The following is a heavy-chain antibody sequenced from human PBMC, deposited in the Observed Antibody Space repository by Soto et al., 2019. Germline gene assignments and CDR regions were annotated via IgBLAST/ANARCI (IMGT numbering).Heavy chain of an antibody. D-gene: IGHD3-10*01. J-gene: IGHJ4*02. Sequence: SETLSLTCTVSGGSISSYYWSWIRQPPGKGLEWIGYIYYSGSTNYNPSLKSRVTISVDTSKNQFSLKLSSVTAADTAVYYCARHYPMVRGVTTLDYWGQGTLVTVSS. CDR3: ARHYPMVRGVTTLDY. CDR2: IYYSGST. V-gene: IGHV4-59*08. CDR1: GGSISSYY.